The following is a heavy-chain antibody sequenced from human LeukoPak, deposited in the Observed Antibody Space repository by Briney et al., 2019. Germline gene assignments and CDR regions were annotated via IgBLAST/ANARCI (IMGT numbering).Heavy chain of an antibody. CDR1: GFTVSSNY. D-gene: IGHD5-18*01. CDR3: ASGQIQLWLYY. V-gene: IGHV3-66*01. J-gene: IGHJ4*02. Sequence: GGSLRLSCAASGFTVSSNYMSWVRQVPGKGLEWVSVIYSGGSTYYADSVKGRFTISRDNAKNSLYLQMNSLRAEDTAVYYCASGQIQLWLYYWGQGTLVTVSS. CDR2: IYSGGST.